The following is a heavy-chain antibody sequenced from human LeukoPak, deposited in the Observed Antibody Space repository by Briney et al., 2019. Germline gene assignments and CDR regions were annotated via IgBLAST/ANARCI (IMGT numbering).Heavy chain of an antibody. V-gene: IGHV3-23*01. Sequence: PGGSLRLSCAASGFTFSSYTMSWVRQAPGKGLEWVSTITTSDGNTYYADSVKGPFTVSRDNSKNTLFLQMNSLRAEDTAVYYCAKDGGLWVSAHWGDSWGRGTLVTVSS. D-gene: IGHD7-27*01. CDR1: GFTFSSYT. J-gene: IGHJ4*02. CDR2: ITTSDGNT. CDR3: AKDGGLWVSAHWGDS.